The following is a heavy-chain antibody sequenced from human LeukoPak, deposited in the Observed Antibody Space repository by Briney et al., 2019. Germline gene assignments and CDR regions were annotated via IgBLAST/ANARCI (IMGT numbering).Heavy chain of an antibody. Sequence: GGSLRLSCAASGFTVSSNYMSWVRQAPGKGLEWVSVIYSGGSTYYADSVKGRFTISRDKSKNTLYLQLNSLRAEDTAVYYCAKDAYSSGWANFDYWGQGTLVTVSS. CDR2: IYSGGST. V-gene: IGHV3-53*01. CDR1: GFTVSSNY. CDR3: AKDAYSSGWANFDY. J-gene: IGHJ4*02. D-gene: IGHD6-19*01.